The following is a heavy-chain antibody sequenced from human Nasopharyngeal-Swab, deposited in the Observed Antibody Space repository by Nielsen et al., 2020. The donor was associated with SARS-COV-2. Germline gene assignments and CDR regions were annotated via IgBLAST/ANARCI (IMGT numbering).Heavy chain of an antibody. CDR1: GYTFTSHG. D-gene: IGHD3-3*01. J-gene: IGHJ5*02. V-gene: IGHV1-18*01. Sequence: ASVKVSCKASGYTFTSHGISWVRQAPGQGLEWMGWISAYNGNTNYAQKLQGRVTMTTDTSTSTAYMELRSLRSDDTAVYYCASRRITISPWFDPWGQGTLVTVSS. CDR3: ASRRITISPWFDP. CDR2: ISAYNGNT.